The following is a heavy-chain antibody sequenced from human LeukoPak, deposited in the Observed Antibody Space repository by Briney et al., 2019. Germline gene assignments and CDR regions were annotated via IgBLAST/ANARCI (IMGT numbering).Heavy chain of an antibody. CDR2: INHSDST. Sequence: PSETLSLTCAVYGGSFSGYYWSWIRQPPGKGLEWIGEINHSDSTYYNPSLESRVAISVDTSKNQFSLKLNSVTAADTAVYYCARFERSTGCYWGQGTLVTVSS. D-gene: IGHD2-8*02. CDR3: ARFERSTGCY. V-gene: IGHV4-34*01. J-gene: IGHJ4*02. CDR1: GGSFSGYY.